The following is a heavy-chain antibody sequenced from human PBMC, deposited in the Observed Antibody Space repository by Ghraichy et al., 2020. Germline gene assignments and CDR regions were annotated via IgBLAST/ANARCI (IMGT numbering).Heavy chain of an antibody. D-gene: IGHD3-22*01. CDR3: AKDSGATMIVRRDDAFDI. CDR1: GFTFSSYA. CDR2: ISGSGGST. Sequence: GGSLRLSCAASGFTFSSYAMSWVRQAPGKGLEWVSAISGSGGSTYYADSVKGRFTISRDNSKNTLYLQMNSLRAEDTAVYYCAKDSGATMIVRRDDAFDIWGQGTMVTVSS. V-gene: IGHV3-23*01. J-gene: IGHJ3*02.